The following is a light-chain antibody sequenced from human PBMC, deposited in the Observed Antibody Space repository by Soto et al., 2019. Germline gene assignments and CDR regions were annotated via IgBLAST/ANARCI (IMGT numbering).Light chain of an antibody. CDR1: QSVSSY. J-gene: IGKJ5*01. V-gene: IGKV3-11*01. Sequence: EIVMTQSPATLSLPPGERATLSCGASQSVSSYLAWYQQKPGQAPRLLIYDASSRATGIPARFSGSGSGTDFTLTISSLEPEDFAVYYCQQRSNWPPITFGQGTRLEIK. CDR2: DAS. CDR3: QQRSNWPPIT.